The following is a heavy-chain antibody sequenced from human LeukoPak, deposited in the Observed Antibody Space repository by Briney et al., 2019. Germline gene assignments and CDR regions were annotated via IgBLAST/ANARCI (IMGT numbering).Heavy chain of an antibody. V-gene: IGHV5-51*01. CDR3: ARTLYYYDSSGYSDYYYGMDV. D-gene: IGHD3-22*01. Sequence: GESLKISCKGSGYSFTSYWIGWVRQMPGKALEWMGIIYPGDSDTRYSPSFQGQVTISADKSISTAYLQWSSLKASDTAMYYCARTLYYYDSSGYSDYYYGMDVWGQGTTVTVSS. CDR1: GYSFTSYW. J-gene: IGHJ6*02. CDR2: IYPGDSDT.